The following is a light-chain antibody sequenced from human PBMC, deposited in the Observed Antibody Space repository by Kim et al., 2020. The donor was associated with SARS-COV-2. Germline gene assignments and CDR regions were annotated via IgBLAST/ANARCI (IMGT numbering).Light chain of an antibody. CDR1: SSNIGSNT. V-gene: IGLV1-44*01. Sequence: ELTQPPSASGTPGQTVTISCSGSSSNIGSNTVNWYQQPPGTAPKLLIYLNNQRPSGVPDRFSGSKSGTSASLAISGLQSDDEADYYCSAWDDSLNGPVFGGGTKVTVL. CDR3: SAWDDSLNGPV. J-gene: IGLJ3*02. CDR2: LNN.